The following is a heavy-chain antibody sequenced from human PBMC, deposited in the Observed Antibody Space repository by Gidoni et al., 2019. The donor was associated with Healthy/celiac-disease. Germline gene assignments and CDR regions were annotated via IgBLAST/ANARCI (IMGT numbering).Heavy chain of an antibody. V-gene: IGHV1-69*01. Sequence: QVQLVQSGAEVKKPGSSVKVSCQASGGTFSSYAISWVRQAPGQGLEWMGGIIPIFGTANYAQKFQGRVTITADESTSTAYMELSSLRSEDTAVYYCARDYYGSGSYYNTQRGYWGQGTLVTVSS. CDR3: ARDYYGSGSYYNTQRGY. CDR1: GGTFSSYA. J-gene: IGHJ4*02. CDR2: IIPIFGTA. D-gene: IGHD3-10*01.